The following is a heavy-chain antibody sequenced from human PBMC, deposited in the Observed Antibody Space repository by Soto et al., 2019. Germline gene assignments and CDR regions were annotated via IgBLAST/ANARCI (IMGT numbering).Heavy chain of an antibody. CDR1: GGSISSGGYY. Sequence: QVQLQESGPGLVKPSQTLSLTCTVSGGSISSGGYYWSWIRQHPGKGLEWIGYIYYSGSTYYTPSLKSRVTISVDTSKNQFSLKLSSVTAADTAVYYCARDQKGRGWFDPWGQGTLVTVSS. CDR2: IYYSGST. V-gene: IGHV4-31*03. D-gene: IGHD3-10*01. CDR3: ARDQKGRGWFDP. J-gene: IGHJ5*02.